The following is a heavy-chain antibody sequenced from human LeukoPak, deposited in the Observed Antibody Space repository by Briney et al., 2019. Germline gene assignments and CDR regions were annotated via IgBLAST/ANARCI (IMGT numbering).Heavy chain of an antibody. CDR2: IYYSGTT. CDR3: ARLSGYLYHFDY. CDR1: GGSFSSHY. J-gene: IGHJ4*02. D-gene: IGHD5-12*01. Sequence: PSETLSLTCTVSGGSFSSHYWSWIRQPPGEGLEWIGNIYYSGTTNYNPSLKSRVTISVDTSKNQFSLKLSSVTAADTAVYYCARLSGYLYHFDYWGEGTLVTVSS. V-gene: IGHV4-59*11.